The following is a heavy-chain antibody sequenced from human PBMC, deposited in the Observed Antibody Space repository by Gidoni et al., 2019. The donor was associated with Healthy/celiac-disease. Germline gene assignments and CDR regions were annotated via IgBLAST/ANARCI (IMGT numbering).Heavy chain of an antibody. V-gene: IGHV3-30*18. J-gene: IGHJ4*02. CDR2: ISYDGSNK. CDR3: AKQGDVFGELLQGCDY. Sequence: VQLVESGGGVVQSGWSLRLSCAASGFTFSSSGMHWVRQAPGKGLEWVAVISYDGSNKYYADSVKGRCTISRDNSKNTLYLQMSSLRAEDTSVYYCAKQGDVFGELLQGCDYWGQGTLVTVSS. CDR1: GFTFSSSG. D-gene: IGHD3-10*01.